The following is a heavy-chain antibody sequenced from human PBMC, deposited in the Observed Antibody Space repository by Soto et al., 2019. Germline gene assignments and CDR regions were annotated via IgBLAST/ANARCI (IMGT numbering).Heavy chain of an antibody. J-gene: IGHJ6*01. D-gene: IGHD3-10*01. CDR2: INHSGSS. CDR1: GGSFSGYY. Sequence: SETPSLTRAVYGGSFSGYYWSWIRQHPGKGLEWIGEINHSGSSNYNPSLESRVTISVDTSKNQFSLKLSSVTAADTAVYYCARWRGEKLLWFGELYYYYVMDAGGRVTTVTVSS. CDR3: ARWRGEKLLWFGELYYYYVMDA. V-gene: IGHV4-34*01.